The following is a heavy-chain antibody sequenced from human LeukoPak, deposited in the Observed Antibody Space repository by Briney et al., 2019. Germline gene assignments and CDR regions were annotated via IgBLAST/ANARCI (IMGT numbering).Heavy chain of an antibody. Sequence: GGSLRLSCAASGFAFSNFAMSWVRQAPGKGLEWVSAMSGSGYYTYYVESVKGRFTISRDNSKNTLYPHMNSLRADGTAVYYCAKMEGQRLYDYCMDVWGRGTTVTVSS. CDR1: GFAFSNFA. J-gene: IGHJ6*03. D-gene: IGHD3-3*01. CDR3: AKMEGQRLYDYCMDV. CDR2: MSGSGYYT. V-gene: IGHV3-23*01.